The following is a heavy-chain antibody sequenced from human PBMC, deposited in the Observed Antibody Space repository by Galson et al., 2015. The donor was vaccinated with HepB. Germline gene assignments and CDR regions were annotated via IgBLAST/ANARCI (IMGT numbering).Heavy chain of an antibody. CDR2: INTYTGEP. CDR1: GYTFTKYA. J-gene: IGHJ4*02. D-gene: IGHD3-16*02. V-gene: IGHV7-4-1*02. Sequence: SVKVSCKASGYTFTKYAMNWVRQAPGQGLEWMGWINTYTGEPTYAQGFTGRFVFSLDTSVSTAYLQISSLKAEDTAVYYCARDNPGGVWGSYRYFDFWGQGTLVTVSS. CDR3: ARDNPGGVWGSYRYFDF.